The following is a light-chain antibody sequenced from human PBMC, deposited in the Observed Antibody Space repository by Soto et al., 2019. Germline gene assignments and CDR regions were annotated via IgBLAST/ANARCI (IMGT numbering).Light chain of an antibody. CDR3: YLYAGSYTFV. CDR2: DVK. CDR1: SSDVGGYNY. V-gene: IGLV2-11*01. J-gene: IGLJ1*01. Sequence: QSALTQPRSVSGSPGQSVTISCSGTSSDVGGYNYVTWYQQHPGRAPKVMIYDVKTRPSGVPDRFSGSKSGNTASLTISELQPEDEADYYCYLYAGSYTFVFGTGTKLTVL.